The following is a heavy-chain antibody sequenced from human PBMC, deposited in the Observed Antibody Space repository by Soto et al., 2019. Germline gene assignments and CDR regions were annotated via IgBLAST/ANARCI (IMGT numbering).Heavy chain of an antibody. Sequence: QLQLHESGPGLVKPSETLSLTCTVSGDSMSSSSYYWGWIRQPPGKGLEWIGYISYNGISYSNPSLKSRLTISVALSKNHFSLRLSSVTASDTAVYYCARLRRGDDFRTGYYFDTWGQGSLVIVSS. J-gene: IGHJ4*02. CDR1: GDSMSSSSYY. CDR3: ARLRRGDDFRTGYYFDT. CDR2: ISYNGIS. D-gene: IGHD3-3*01. V-gene: IGHV4-39*02.